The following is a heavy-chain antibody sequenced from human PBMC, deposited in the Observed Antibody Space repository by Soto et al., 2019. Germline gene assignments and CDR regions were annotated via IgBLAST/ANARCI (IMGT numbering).Heavy chain of an antibody. CDR3: ARDNGYSYGYTLDH. J-gene: IGHJ4*02. Sequence: SETLSLTCTVSGGTISSWYWSWIRQPPGKGLEWIGYIYYSGSTNYNPSLKSRVTISVDTSKNQFSLKLSSVTAADTAVYYCARDNGYSYGYTLDHWGQGTLVTVSS. D-gene: IGHD5-18*01. CDR1: GGTISSWY. V-gene: IGHV4-59*01. CDR2: IYYSGST.